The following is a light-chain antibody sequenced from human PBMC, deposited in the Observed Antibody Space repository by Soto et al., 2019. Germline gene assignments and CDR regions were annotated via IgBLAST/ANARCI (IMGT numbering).Light chain of an antibody. CDR2: EVS. CDR3: SSYAGSSTLSV. V-gene: IGLV2-8*01. Sequence: QSVLTQPPSASGSPGQSVTISCTGTSSDVGGYNYVSWYQQHPDKAPKLMIYEVSKRPSGVPDRFSGSKSGNTASLTVSGLQAEDEADYYCSSYAGSSTLSVFGGGTQLTVL. J-gene: IGLJ7*01. CDR1: SSDVGGYNY.